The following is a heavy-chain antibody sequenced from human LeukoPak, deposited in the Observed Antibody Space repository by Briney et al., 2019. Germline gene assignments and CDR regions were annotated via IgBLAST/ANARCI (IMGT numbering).Heavy chain of an antibody. CDR1: GFTFSSYA. Sequence: GGSLRLSCAASGFTFSSYAMSWVRQAPGKGLEWVSAISGSGGSTYYADSVKGRFTISRDNSKNTLYLQMNSLRAEDTAVYYCAKVVARTYYDSSSYFDYWGQGTLVTVSS. V-gene: IGHV3-23*01. D-gene: IGHD3-22*01. J-gene: IGHJ4*02. CDR2: ISGSGGST. CDR3: AKVVARTYYDSSSYFDY.